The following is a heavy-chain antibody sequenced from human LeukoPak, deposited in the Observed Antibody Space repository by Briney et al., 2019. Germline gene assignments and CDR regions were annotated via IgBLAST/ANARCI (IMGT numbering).Heavy chain of an antibody. D-gene: IGHD3-22*01. CDR1: GYTFTSYD. J-gene: IGHJ4*02. Sequence: ASVKVSCKASGYTFTSYDINWVRQATGQGLEWMGWMNPNSGNTGYAQKFQGRVTMTEDTSTDTAYMELSSLRSEDTAVYYCATNIVVVTPFDYWGQETLVTVSS. CDR3: ATNIVVVTPFDY. CDR2: MNPNSGNT. V-gene: IGHV1-8*01.